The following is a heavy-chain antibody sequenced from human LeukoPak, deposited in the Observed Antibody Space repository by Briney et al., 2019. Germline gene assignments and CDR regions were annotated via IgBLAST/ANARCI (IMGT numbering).Heavy chain of an antibody. Sequence: VGSLRLSCAASGFTFSSYWMSWVRQAPGKGLEWLANINQDGSEKYYVDSVKGRFTISRDNAKNSVYLQMNSLRVEDTAVYYCARDERPVGYWGQGTLVTVSS. CDR3: ARDERPVGY. D-gene: IGHD1-1*01. V-gene: IGHV3-7*01. CDR1: GFTFSSYW. CDR2: INQDGSEK. J-gene: IGHJ4*02.